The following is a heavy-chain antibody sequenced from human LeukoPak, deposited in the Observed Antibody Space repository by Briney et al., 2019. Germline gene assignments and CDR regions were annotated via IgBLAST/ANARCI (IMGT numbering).Heavy chain of an antibody. D-gene: IGHD6-6*01. CDR1: GFTFSSYS. V-gene: IGHV3-21*01. CDR2: ISSSSSYI. J-gene: IGHJ5*02. CDR3: ARDYTRGIAARPLNWFDP. Sequence: GGSLRLSCAASGFTFSSYSMNWARQAPGKGLEWVSSISSSSSYIYYADSVKARFTISRDNAKNSLYLQMNSLRAEDTAVYYCARDYTRGIAARPLNWFDPWGEGTLVTVSS.